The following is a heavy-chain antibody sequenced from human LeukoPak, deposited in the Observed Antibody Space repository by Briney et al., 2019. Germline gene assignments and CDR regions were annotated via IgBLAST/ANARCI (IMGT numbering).Heavy chain of an antibody. D-gene: IGHD6-19*01. J-gene: IGHJ6*02. Sequence: ASVKVSCKVSGYTLTELSMHWVRQAPGKGLEWMGGFDPEDGETIYAQKFQGRVTVTRDTSASTAYMELSSLRSEDTAVYYCARGHSTGWYSGYGMDVWGQGTTVTVSS. CDR2: FDPEDGET. CDR1: GYTLTELS. V-gene: IGHV1-24*01. CDR3: ARGHSTGWYSGYGMDV.